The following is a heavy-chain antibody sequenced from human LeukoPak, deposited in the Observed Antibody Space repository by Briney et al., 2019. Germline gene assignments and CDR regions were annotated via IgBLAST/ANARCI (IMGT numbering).Heavy chain of an antibody. J-gene: IGHJ4*02. D-gene: IGHD2-21*02. CDR1: GFTFDEYA. CDR3: AKAYCGGDYYPGDY. V-gene: IGHV3-43*02. Sequence: GGSLRLSCVVYGFTFDEYAMHWVRQAPGKGLEWVSLIGGDGTDTYYANSVKGRFTVSRDNSKKSLYLQMSSLRTEDTALYYCAKAYCGGDYYPGDYWRQGTLVTVSS. CDR2: IGGDGTDT.